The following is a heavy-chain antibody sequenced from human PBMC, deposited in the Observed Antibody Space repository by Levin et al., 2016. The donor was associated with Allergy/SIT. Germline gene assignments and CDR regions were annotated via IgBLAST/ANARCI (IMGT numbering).Heavy chain of an antibody. CDR2: IIPIFGTA. J-gene: IGHJ6*03. D-gene: IGHD6-6*01. CDR3: AGIAARSPLDYYYMDV. CDR1: GGTFSSYA. Sequence: SVKVSCKASGGTFSSYAISWVRQAPGQGLEWMGGIIPIFGTANYAQKFQGRVTITADESTSTAYMELSSLRSEDTAVYYCAGIAARSPLDYYYMDVWGKGTTVTVSS. V-gene: IGHV1-69*13.